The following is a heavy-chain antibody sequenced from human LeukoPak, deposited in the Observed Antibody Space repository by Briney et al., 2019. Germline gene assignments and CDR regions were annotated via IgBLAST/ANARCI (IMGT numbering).Heavy chain of an antibody. CDR3: ARGLRLGNFDY. Sequence: ASVKVSCKASGYTFTSYYMHWVRQAPGQGLEWMGIINPSGGSTNYAQKFQGRVTMTRDMSTSTVYMELSSLRSEDTAVYYCARGLRLGNFDYWGQGTLVTVSS. CDR2: INPSGGST. J-gene: IGHJ4*02. V-gene: IGHV1-46*01. D-gene: IGHD3-16*01. CDR1: GYTFTSYY.